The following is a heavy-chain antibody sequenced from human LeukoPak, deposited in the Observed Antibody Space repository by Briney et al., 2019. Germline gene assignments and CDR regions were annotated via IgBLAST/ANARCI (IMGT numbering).Heavy chain of an antibody. CDR2: ISAYNGNT. CDR3: ARVSGSYCVDP. CDR1: GYTFTSYG. J-gene: IGHJ5*02. D-gene: IGHD1-26*01. Sequence: ASATVSCTASGYTFTSYGISWVRQAPGQGLEWMGWISAYNGNTNYAQKLQGRVTMTTDTSTSTAYMELRSLRSDDTAVYYCARVSGSYCVDPWGQGTLVTVSS. V-gene: IGHV1-18*01.